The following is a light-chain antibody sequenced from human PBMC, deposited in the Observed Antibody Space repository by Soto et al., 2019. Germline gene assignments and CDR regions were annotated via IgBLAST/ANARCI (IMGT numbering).Light chain of an antibody. CDR3: CSYAGRSTRV. J-gene: IGLJ1*01. CDR1: SSDVGGYNY. V-gene: IGLV2-11*01. Sequence: QSVLTQPRSVSGSPGQSVTISCTGTSSDVGGYNYVSWYQQHPGKAPKLMIYDVSERPSGVPDRFSGSKSGNTVSLTISGLQAEDEADYYCCSYAGRSTRVFGTGTKVTVL. CDR2: DVS.